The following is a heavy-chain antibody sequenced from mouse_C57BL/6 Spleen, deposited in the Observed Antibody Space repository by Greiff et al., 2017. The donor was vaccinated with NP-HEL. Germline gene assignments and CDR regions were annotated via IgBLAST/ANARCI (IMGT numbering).Heavy chain of an antibody. D-gene: IGHD2-1*01. CDR2: IRNTANGYTT. J-gene: IGHJ1*03. CDR3: ARSLYGNYLYWYFDV. Sequence: EVKVVESGGGLVQPGGSLSLSCAASGFTFTDYYMSWVRQPPGKALEWLGFIRNTANGYTTEYSSSVKGRFTISRDDSHCILYLQMHALRAEDSATYYCARSLYGNYLYWYFDVWGTGTPVTVSS. V-gene: IGHV7-3*01. CDR1: GFTFTDYY.